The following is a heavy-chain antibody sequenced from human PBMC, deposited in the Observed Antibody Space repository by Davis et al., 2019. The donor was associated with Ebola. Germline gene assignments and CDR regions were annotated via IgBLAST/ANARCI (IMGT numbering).Heavy chain of an antibody. CDR3: TSTLDGDYVDY. V-gene: IGHV3-73*01. D-gene: IGHD4-17*01. CDR1: GFTFNGSA. J-gene: IGHJ4*02. Sequence: GESLKISCAASGFTFNGSAMHWVRQASGKGLEWVGRIRSKANSYATAYAASVKGRFTISRDDSKNTAYLQMNSLKTEDTAVYYCTSTLDGDYVDYWGQGTLVTVSS. CDR2: IRSKANSYAT.